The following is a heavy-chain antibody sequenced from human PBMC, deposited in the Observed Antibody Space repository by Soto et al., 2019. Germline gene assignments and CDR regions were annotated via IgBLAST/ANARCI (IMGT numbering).Heavy chain of an antibody. CDR2: IRGFSPYT. D-gene: IGHD2-15*01. Sequence: GGSLRLSCAASGFTVSSNYMSWVRQAPGKGLEWVSGIRGFSPYTFYAESVRGRFAISRDNAKNSLYLQMNSLRAEDTAVYYCARDRGYDAHDYYYNAMDVWGQGTTVTVSS. CDR3: ARDRGYDAHDYYYNAMDV. CDR1: GFTVSSNY. V-gene: IGHV3-21*01. J-gene: IGHJ6*02.